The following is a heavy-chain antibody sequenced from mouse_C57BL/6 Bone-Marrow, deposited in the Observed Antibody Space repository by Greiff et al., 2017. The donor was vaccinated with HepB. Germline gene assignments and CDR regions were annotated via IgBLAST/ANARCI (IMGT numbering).Heavy chain of an antibody. CDR1: GFSFTSYG. CDR3: GRYSAAY. Sequence: VQLQQSGPGLVQPSQCLSITCTVSGFSFTSYGVHWVRQSPGKGLEWLGVIWSGGSTAYNAAFISRLSISKDNSKSQVFFKMNSLQADDTARYYGGRYSAAYGGQGTRVTVSA. CDR2: IWSGGST. J-gene: IGHJ3*01. V-gene: IGHV2-2*01. D-gene: IGHD3-1*01.